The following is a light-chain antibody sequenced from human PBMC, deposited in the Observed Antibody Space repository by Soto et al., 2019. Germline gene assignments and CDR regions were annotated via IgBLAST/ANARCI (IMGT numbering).Light chain of an antibody. Sequence: LARPASVSGSPGQSITISCTGTSSDVGGYNYVSWYQHHPGKAPKLIIYDVSNRPSGVSIRFSGSKSDNTASLTISGLQPEDEADYHCSSYTTSNTRQIVFGTGTKVTVL. CDR1: SSDVGGYNY. CDR2: DVS. CDR3: SSYTTSNTRQIV. J-gene: IGLJ1*01. V-gene: IGLV2-14*03.